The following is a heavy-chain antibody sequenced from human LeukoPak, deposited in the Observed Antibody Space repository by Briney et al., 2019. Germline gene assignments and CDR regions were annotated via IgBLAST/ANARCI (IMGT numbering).Heavy chain of an antibody. D-gene: IGHD3-10*01. J-gene: IGHJ4*02. V-gene: IGHV3-53*01. CDR3: ARGGYDSGSYYKGPLYYFDY. Sequence: GGSLRLSCAASGFTVSSNYMSWVRQAPGKGLEWVSVIYSGGATYYTDSVKGRFTISRDNSKNTLYLQMNSLRAEDTAVYYCARGGYDSGSYYKGPLYYFDYWGQGTLVAVSS. CDR2: IYSGGAT. CDR1: GFTVSSNY.